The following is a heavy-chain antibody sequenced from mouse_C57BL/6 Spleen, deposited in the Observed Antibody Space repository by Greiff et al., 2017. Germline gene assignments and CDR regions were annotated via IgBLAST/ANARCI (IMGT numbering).Heavy chain of an antibody. CDR1: GFTFTDYY. V-gene: IGHV7-3*01. Sequence: EVQLQESGGGLVQPGGSLSLSCAASGFTFTDYYMSWVRQPPGKALEWLGFIRNKANGYTTEYSASVKGRFTISRDNSQSILYLQMNALRAEDSATYYCARFSIYDGYYGGYFDDWGQGTTLTVSS. D-gene: IGHD2-3*01. CDR3: ARFSIYDGYYGGYFDD. CDR2: IRNKANGYTT. J-gene: IGHJ2*01.